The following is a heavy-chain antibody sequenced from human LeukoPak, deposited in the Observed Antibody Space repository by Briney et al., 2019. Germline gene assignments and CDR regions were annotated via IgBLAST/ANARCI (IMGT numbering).Heavy chain of an antibody. D-gene: IGHD2-2*01. J-gene: IGHJ6*02. V-gene: IGHV3-74*01. Sequence: GGSLRLSCAASGFTFSSYWMHWVRQAPGKGLVWVSRINSDGSSTSYADSVKGRFTISRDNAKNTLYLQMNSLRAEDTAVYYCARGGYCSSTSCSHYYYYTLDAWGQGTTVTVSS. CDR3: ARGGYCSSTSCSHYYYYTLDA. CDR1: GFTFSSYW. CDR2: INSDGSST.